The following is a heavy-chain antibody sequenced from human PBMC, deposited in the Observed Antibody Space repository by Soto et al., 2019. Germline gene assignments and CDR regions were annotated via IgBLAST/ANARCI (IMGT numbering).Heavy chain of an antibody. J-gene: IGHJ3*02. Sequence: EVQLVESGGGLVQPGGSLRLSCAASGFTFSSYEMNWVHQAPGKGLEWVSYISSSGSTIYYAVSVKGRFTISRDNAKNSLYLQMNGLRAEDTAVYYCARGFDAFAIWGQGTMDTVSS. V-gene: IGHV3-48*03. CDR3: ARGFDAFAI. CDR2: ISSSGSTI. CDR1: GFTFSSYE.